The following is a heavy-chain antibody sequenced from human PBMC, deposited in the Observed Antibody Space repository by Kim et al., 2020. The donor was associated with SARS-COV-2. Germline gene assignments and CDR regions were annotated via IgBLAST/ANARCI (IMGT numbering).Heavy chain of an antibody. CDR3: AKDRYRPAYYYYGMDV. V-gene: IGHV3-33*03. D-gene: IGHD2-2*01. Sequence: SVKGRFTISRDKSKNTLYLQMNSLRAEDTAVYYCAKDRYRPAYYYYGMDVWGQGTTVTVSS. J-gene: IGHJ6*02.